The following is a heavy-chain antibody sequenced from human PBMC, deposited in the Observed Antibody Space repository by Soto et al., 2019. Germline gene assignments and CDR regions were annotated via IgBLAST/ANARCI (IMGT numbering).Heavy chain of an antibody. CDR2: ISYDGIHE. V-gene: IGHV3-30-3*01. Sequence: HPGGSLRLSCAASGFTFSSYSMHWVRQAPGKGLEWVAVISYDGIHEYYADSVKGRFTISRDNSKNTLYLQIHSLSPDDTAVYYCGRGRSGQIVVFYWGQGTPVTVSS. CDR1: GFTFSSYS. J-gene: IGHJ4*02. CDR3: GRGRSGQIVVFY. D-gene: IGHD5-12*01.